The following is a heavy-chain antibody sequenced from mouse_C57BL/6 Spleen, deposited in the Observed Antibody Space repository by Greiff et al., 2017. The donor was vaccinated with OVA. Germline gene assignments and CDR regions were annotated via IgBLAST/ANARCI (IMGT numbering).Heavy chain of an antibody. V-gene: IGHV1-55*01. Sequence: QVQLQQPGAELVKPGASVKMSCKASGYTFTSYWITWVKQRPGQGLEWIGDIYPGSGSTNYNDKFKSKATLTVDTSSSTAYMQLSSLTSEDSAVYYCARGDVCDDEWYFDDWGKGTTVTVSS. D-gene: IGHD2-3*01. CDR1: GYTFTSYW. CDR2: IYPGSGST. CDR3: ARGDVCDDEWYFDD. J-gene: IGHJ1*03.